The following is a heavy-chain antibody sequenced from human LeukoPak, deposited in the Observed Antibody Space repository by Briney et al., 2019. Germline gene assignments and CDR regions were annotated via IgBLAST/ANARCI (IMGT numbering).Heavy chain of an antibody. Sequence: PSETLSLTCTVSGASISNYYWNWIRQPPGKGLEWIGYISYSGSTNYNPSLKSRVTISVNTSKNQFSLKLSSVTAADTAVYYCARSFNYYYDYMDVWGEGTTVTVSS. V-gene: IGHV4-59*01. CDR2: ISYSGST. CDR3: ARSFNYYYDYMDV. CDR1: GASISNYY. D-gene: IGHD2/OR15-2a*01. J-gene: IGHJ6*03.